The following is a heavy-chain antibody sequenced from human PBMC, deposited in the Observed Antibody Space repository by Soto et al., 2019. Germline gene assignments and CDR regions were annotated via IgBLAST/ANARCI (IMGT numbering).Heavy chain of an antibody. CDR1: GYTFTSYG. J-gene: IGHJ6*02. V-gene: IGHV1-18*01. D-gene: IGHD3-10*01. CDR3: ARSFTMVRGVIIKDYYYYGMDV. CDR2: ISAYNGNT. Sequence: ASVKVSCKASGYTFTSYGISLVRQAPGQGLEWVGWISAYNGNTNYAQKLQGRVTMTTDTSTSTAYMELRRLRSDDTAVYYCARSFTMVRGVIIKDYYYYGMDVWGQGTTVTVSS.